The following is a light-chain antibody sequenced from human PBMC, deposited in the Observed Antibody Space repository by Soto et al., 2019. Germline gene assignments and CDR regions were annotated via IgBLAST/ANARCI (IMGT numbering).Light chain of an antibody. CDR2: GAS. V-gene: IGKV3-15*01. CDR3: QQHNDWPVT. Sequence: EIVMTQSPATLSVSPGDRATLSCRASQSVSSNLAWYHQKPGQAPRLLTYGASTRATGIPARFSGSGSGTEFTLTISSLQSEDFAIYYCQQHNDWPVTFGQGTRLEIK. J-gene: IGKJ5*01. CDR1: QSVSSN.